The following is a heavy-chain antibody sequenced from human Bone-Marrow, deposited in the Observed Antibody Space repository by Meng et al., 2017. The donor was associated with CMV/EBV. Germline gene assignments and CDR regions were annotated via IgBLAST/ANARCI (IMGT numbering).Heavy chain of an antibody. V-gene: IGHV1-58*01. J-gene: IGHJ6*02. D-gene: IGHD4-17*01. Sequence: SVKVSCKASGFTFTSSAVQWVRQARGQRLEWVGWIVVGSGNTNYAQKFQERVTITRDMSTSTAYMELSSLRSEDTAVYYCAAADYGDYYYGMDVWGQGTTVTVSS. CDR2: IVVGSGNT. CDR3: AAADYGDYYYGMDV. CDR1: GFTFTSSA.